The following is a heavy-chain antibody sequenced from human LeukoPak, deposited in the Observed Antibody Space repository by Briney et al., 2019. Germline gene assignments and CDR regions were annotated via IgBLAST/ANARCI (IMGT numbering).Heavy chain of an antibody. CDR3: ARDGGSRILAFDY. CDR1: GFTFSSYS. Sequence: QPGGSLRLSCAASGFTFSSYSMNWVRQAPGKGLESVSIIYSGDKAYYTDSVKGRFTISRDNSKNTVYLQMSSLRPDDTAVYYCARDGGSRILAFDYWGQGTLVTVSS. V-gene: IGHV3-53*01. CDR2: IYSGDKA. J-gene: IGHJ4*02. D-gene: IGHD3-9*01.